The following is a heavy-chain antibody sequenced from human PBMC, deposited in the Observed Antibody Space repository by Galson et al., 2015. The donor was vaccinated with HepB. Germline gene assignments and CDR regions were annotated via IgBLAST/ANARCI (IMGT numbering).Heavy chain of an antibody. D-gene: IGHD1-26*01. CDR1: GGTFSSYA. Sequence: SCKASGGTFSSYAISWVRQAPGQGLEWMGGIIPIFGTANYAQKFQGRVTITADESTSTAYMELSSLRSEDTAVYYCARGSIPEGAIDYWGQGTLVTVSS. CDR2: IIPIFGTA. J-gene: IGHJ4*02. V-gene: IGHV1-69*01. CDR3: ARGSIPEGAIDY.